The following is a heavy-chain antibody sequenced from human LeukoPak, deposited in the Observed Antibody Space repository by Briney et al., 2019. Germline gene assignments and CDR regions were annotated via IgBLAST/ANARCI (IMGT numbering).Heavy chain of an antibody. CDR1: GYTLTELS. J-gene: IGHJ4*02. CDR2: FDPEDGET. CDR3: AKRTRSGWYFDY. D-gene: IGHD6-19*01. Sequence: ASVKVSCKVSGYTLTELSMHWVGQAPGKGLEWMGGFDPEDGETIYAQKFQGRVTMTEDTSTDTAYMELSSLRSEDTAVYYCAKRTRSGWYFDYWGQGTLVTVSS. V-gene: IGHV1-24*01.